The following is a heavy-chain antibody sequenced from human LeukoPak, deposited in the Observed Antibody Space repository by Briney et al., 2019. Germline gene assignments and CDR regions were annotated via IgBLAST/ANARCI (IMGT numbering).Heavy chain of an antibody. D-gene: IGHD5-18*01. CDR2: ISYDGSNK. V-gene: IGHV3-30*18. Sequence: GGSLRLSCAASGFTFGSYGMHWVRQAPGKGLEWVAVISYDGSNKYYADSVKGRFTISRDNSKNTLYLQMNSLRAEDTAVYYCAKDRGTWIQLWFFDYWGQGTLVTVSS. CDR3: AKDRGTWIQLWFFDY. CDR1: GFTFGSYG. J-gene: IGHJ4*02.